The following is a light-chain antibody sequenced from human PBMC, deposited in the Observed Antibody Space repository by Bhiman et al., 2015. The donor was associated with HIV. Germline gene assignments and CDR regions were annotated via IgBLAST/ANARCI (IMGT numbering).Light chain of an antibody. J-gene: IGLJ2*01. Sequence: QPASVSGSPGQSITISCTGTTSDVGGYNYVSWYQQRPGKAPKLMIFDVTKRPSGVSDRFSGSKSGNTASLTISGLQTEDEADYYCCSYGGSANSVVFGGGTKLTVL. CDR1: TSDVGGYNY. CDR3: CSYGGSANSVV. V-gene: IGLV2-23*02. CDR2: DVT.